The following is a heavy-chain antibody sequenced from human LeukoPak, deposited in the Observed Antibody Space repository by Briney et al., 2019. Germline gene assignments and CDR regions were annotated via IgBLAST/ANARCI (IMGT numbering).Heavy chain of an antibody. CDR1: GYTFTSYD. CDR3: ARGPVDAVFGVSTED. D-gene: IGHD3-10*02. Sequence: ASVKVSCKASGYTFTSYDINWVRQATGQGLEWMGWMNPNSGNTGYAQKFQGRVSITRDTSISTAYMELSSLRSEDTAVYYCARGPVDAVFGVSTEDWGQGTTVTVSS. J-gene: IGHJ6*02. V-gene: IGHV1-8*01. CDR2: MNPNSGNT.